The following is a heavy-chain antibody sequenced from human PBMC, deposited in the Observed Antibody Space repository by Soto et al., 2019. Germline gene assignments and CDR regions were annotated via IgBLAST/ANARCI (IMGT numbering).Heavy chain of an antibody. CDR3: ARGIEMPANDANWFDP. D-gene: IGHD2-15*01. V-gene: IGHV1-3*01. Sequence: ASVKVSCKASGYTFTSYGVNWVRQAPGRGLEWMGWINPGNGNTKYSQKFQGRVIIERDTSASTAYMELSSLTAADTAVYYCARGIEMPANDANWFDPWGQGALVTVSS. CDR1: GYTFTSYG. CDR2: INPGNGNT. J-gene: IGHJ5*02.